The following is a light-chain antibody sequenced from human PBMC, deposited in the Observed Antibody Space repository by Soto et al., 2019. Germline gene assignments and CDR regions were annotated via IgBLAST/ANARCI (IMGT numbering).Light chain of an antibody. V-gene: IGKV3-20*01. CDR2: GAS. Sequence: EIVLTQSPGTLSLSPGERATLSCRASQNFGINYLAWYQQKRGQAPTFLIYGASSRATGIPDRFSGSGSGTDFTLTISRLEPEDFATYYCQHYNSYSEAFGQGTKVELK. J-gene: IGKJ1*01. CDR1: QNFGINY. CDR3: QHYNSYSEA.